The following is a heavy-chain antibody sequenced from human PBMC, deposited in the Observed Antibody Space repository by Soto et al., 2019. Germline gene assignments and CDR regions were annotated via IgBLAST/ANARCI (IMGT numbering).Heavy chain of an antibody. CDR1: GYTFTSYD. CDR3: ARGGGCSGGSCPRALYYYYGMDV. J-gene: IGHJ6*02. V-gene: IGHV1-8*01. Sequence: ASVNVSCKASGYTFTSYDINWVRQATGQGLEWMGWMNPNSGNTGYAQKFQGRVTMTRNTSISTAYMELSSLRSEDTAVYYCARGGGCSGGSCPRALYYYYGMDVWGQGTTVTVSS. CDR2: MNPNSGNT. D-gene: IGHD2-15*01.